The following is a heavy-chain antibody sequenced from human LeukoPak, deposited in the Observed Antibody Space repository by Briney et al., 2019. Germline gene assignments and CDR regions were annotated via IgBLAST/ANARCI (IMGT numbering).Heavy chain of an antibody. CDR2: ISYDGSNK. CDR3: ARGGGYYTYYYYYDMDV. D-gene: IGHD3-3*01. V-gene: IGHV3-30-3*01. Sequence: PGRSLRLSCAASGFTFSSYAMHWVRQAPGRGLEWVAVISYDGSNKYYADSVKGRFTISRDNSKHTLYLQMNSLRAEDTAVYYCARGGGYYTYYYYYDMDVWGKGTTVTVSS. J-gene: IGHJ6*03. CDR1: GFTFSSYA.